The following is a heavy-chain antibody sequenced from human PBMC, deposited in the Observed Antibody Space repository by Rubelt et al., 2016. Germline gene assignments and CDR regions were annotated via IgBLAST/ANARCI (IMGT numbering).Heavy chain of an antibody. D-gene: IGHD6-19*01. V-gene: IGHV4-39*07. CDR1: GGSVISGYY. J-gene: IGHJ5*02. CDR2: IYYGGTT. Sequence: QLQLQESGPGLVKPSETLSLTCTVSGGSVISGYYWGWIRQPPGKGLEWIGCIYYGGTTYYKPSLESRVTMSVDTSKNQFSLTLTSVTAADTAVYYCAGVGGLAVAGTANWHDPGGQGTLVTVSS. CDR3: AGVGGLAVAGTANWHDP.